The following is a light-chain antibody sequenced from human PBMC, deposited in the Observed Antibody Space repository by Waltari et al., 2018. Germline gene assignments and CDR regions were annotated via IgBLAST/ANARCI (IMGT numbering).Light chain of an antibody. J-gene: IGKJ4*01. V-gene: IGKV3-20*01. CDR2: GAS. CDR3: QQYGNSPLT. Sequence: EIVLTQSPGILSLSPGDTATLSCRASQSVSNNYLAWYQQKPGQAPRLLIYGASSRATGIPDRFSGGGPGTDFTLTISRLEPEDFAVYFCQQYGNSPLTFGGGTEVEIE. CDR1: QSVSNNY.